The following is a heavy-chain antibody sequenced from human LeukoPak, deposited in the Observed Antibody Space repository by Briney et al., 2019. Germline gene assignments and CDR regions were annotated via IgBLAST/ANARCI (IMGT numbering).Heavy chain of an antibody. CDR2: ISGSGGST. Sequence: GGSLRLSCAASGFTFDDYGMSWVRQAPGKGLEWVSAISGSGGSTYYADSVKGRFTISRDNSKNTQSLQMNRLRAEDTAVYYCLGYCSGGNCYSGGYWGQGTLVTVFS. CDR1: GFTFDDYG. J-gene: IGHJ4*02. D-gene: IGHD2-15*01. V-gene: IGHV3-23*01. CDR3: LGYCSGGNCYSGGY.